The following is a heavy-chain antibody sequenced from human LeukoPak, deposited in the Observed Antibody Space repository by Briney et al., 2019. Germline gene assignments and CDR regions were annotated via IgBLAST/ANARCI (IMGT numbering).Heavy chain of an antibody. CDR3: AKVYFDILTGYYRGPNFDY. CDR1: EFTFNIYD. Sequence: GGSLRLSCAASEFTFNIYDMHWVRQAPGKGLEWVAVIWYDGSNKYYADSVKGRFTISRDNSKNTLYLQMDTLRAEDSAVYYCAKVYFDILTGYYRGPNFDYWGQGTLVTVSS. CDR2: IWYDGSNK. D-gene: IGHD3-9*01. J-gene: IGHJ4*02. V-gene: IGHV3-30*02.